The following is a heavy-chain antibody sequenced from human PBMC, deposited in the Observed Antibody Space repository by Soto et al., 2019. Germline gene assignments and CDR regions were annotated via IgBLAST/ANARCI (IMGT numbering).Heavy chain of an antibody. J-gene: IGHJ6*02. Sequence: EVQLLESGGGLVQPGGSLRLSCAASGFTFSTYAMTWVRQAPGKGLEWVSGISGSGDNTYYADSVKGRFTISRDNSKNTLFLQMNSLRAEDTAVYYCATRRDASYYYYGMDVWGQGTTVTVSS. V-gene: IGHV3-23*01. D-gene: IGHD2-2*01. CDR2: ISGSGDNT. CDR1: GFTFSTYA. CDR3: ATRRDASYYYYGMDV.